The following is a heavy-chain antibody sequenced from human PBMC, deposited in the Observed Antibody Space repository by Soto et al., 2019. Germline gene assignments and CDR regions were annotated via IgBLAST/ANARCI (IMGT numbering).Heavy chain of an antibody. Sequence: ASVKVSCKASGYTFTRYNMHWVRQAPGQGLEWMGIINPSGGSTSYAQKFQGRVTMTRDTSTSTVYMELSSLRSEDTAVYYCAREARGYSGYGDSFDYWGQGTLVTVSS. J-gene: IGHJ4*02. D-gene: IGHD5-12*01. CDR2: INPSGGST. CDR3: AREARGYSGYGDSFDY. V-gene: IGHV1-46*01. CDR1: GYTFTRYN.